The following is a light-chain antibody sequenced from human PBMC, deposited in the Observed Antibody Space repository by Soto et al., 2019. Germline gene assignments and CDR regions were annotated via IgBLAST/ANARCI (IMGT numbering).Light chain of an antibody. J-gene: IGKJ2*01. V-gene: IGKV1-27*01. CDR2: AAS. CDR3: QQSYSTLPYT. Sequence: DIQMTQSPSSLSASVGDRVTITCRASQSISNYLAWYQQKPGKVPKLLIYAASTLQSGVPSRFSGSGSGTDFTLTISSLQPEDFATYYCQQSYSTLPYTFGQGTKVDIK. CDR1: QSISNY.